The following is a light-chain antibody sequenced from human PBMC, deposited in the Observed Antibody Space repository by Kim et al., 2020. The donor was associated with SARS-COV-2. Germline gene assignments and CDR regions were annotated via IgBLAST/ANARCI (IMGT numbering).Light chain of an antibody. CDR1: QSLNNY. Sequence: LSPGKRATLACRASQSLNNYLAWYQQKPGQAPSLLIYDASKRATGIPARFSGSGSGTDFTLTISSLEPEDFAVYYCQQRSYWPPTFGPGTKVDIK. V-gene: IGKV3-11*01. CDR2: DAS. CDR3: QQRSYWPPT. J-gene: IGKJ3*01.